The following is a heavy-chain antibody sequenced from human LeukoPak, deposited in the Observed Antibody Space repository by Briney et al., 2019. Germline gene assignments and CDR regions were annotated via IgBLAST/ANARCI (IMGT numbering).Heavy chain of an antibody. D-gene: IGHD6-13*01. CDR2: IYSSGST. V-gene: IGHV4-4*07. CDR3: ARDLRNNIAAVDY. Sequence: SETLSLTCTVSGGSISSSFGSWIRQPAGKGLEWIGRIYSSGSTDYNPSLRSRLTMSVDTSKNQFSLKLRSVTAADTAVYYCARDLRNNIAAVDYWGQGILVTVSS. CDR1: GGSISSSF. J-gene: IGHJ4*02.